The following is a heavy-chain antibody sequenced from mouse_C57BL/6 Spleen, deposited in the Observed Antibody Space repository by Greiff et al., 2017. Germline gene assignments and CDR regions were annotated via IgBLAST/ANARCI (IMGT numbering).Heavy chain of an antibody. D-gene: IGHD1-1*01. V-gene: IGHV1-15*01. J-gene: IGHJ3*01. Sequence: VQLQQSGAELVRPGASVTLSCKASGYTFTDYEMHWVKQTPVHGLEWIGAIDPETGGTAYNQKFKGKAILTADKSSSTAYMELRSLTSEDSAVYYCTHYYGSSWLAYWGQGTLVTVSA. CDR2: IDPETGGT. CDR1: GYTFTDYE. CDR3: THYYGSSWLAY.